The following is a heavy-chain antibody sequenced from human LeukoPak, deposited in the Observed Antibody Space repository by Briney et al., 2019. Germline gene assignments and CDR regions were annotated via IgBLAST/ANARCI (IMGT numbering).Heavy chain of an antibody. V-gene: IGHV4-59*01. CDR2: IYYSGST. D-gene: IGHD3-9*01. Sequence: SETLSLTCTVPGGSISSYYWSWIRQPPGKGLEWIGYIYYSGSTSYNPSLKSRVTISVDTSKNQFSLKLSSVAAADTAVYYCARGGIRYFDWLFDYWGQGTLVTVSS. CDR1: GGSISSYY. J-gene: IGHJ4*02. CDR3: ARGGIRYFDWLFDY.